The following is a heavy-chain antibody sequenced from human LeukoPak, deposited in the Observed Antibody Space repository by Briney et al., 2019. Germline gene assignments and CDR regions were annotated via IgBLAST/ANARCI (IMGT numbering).Heavy chain of an antibody. J-gene: IGHJ6*04. CDR2: IIPTFGTA. Sequence: SVKVSCKASGGTFSSYAISWVRQAPGQGLEWMGGIIPTFGTANYAQKFQGRVTITADESTGTAYMELSSLRSEDTAVYYCARAPLLWFGELLTRNYYYYGMDVWGKGTTVTVSS. V-gene: IGHV1-69*01. D-gene: IGHD3-10*01. CDR1: GGTFSSYA. CDR3: ARAPLLWFGELLTRNYYYYGMDV.